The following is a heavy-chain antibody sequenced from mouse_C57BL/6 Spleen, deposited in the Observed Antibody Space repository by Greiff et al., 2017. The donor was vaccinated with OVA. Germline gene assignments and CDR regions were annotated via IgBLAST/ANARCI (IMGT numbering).Heavy chain of an antibody. V-gene: IGHV5-17*01. Sequence: EVNVVESGGGLVKPGGSLKLSCAASGFTFSDYGMHWVRQAPEKGLEWVAYISSGSSTIYYADTVKGRFTISRDNAKNTLFLQMTSLRSEDTAMYYCARPPYYDYDGFAYWGQGTLVTVSA. CDR1: GFTFSDYG. J-gene: IGHJ3*01. CDR2: ISSGSSTI. D-gene: IGHD2-4*01. CDR3: ARPPYYDYDGFAY.